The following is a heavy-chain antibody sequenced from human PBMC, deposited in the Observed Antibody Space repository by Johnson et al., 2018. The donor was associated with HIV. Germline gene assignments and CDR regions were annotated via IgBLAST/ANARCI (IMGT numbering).Heavy chain of an antibody. D-gene: IGHD3-10*01. V-gene: IGHV3-13*01. CDR1: GFTFSSYD. CDR3: AKDRGSPGIPAAFDI. J-gene: IGHJ3*02. Sequence: VQLVESGGGLVQPGGSLRLSCTASGFTFSSYDMHWVRQAPGKGLEWVSAIGSAGDTYYPDSVKGRFPISRENAKNSLYLQMNSLRVEDTAVYYCAKDRGSPGIPAAFDIWGQGTLVTVSS. CDR2: IGSAGDT.